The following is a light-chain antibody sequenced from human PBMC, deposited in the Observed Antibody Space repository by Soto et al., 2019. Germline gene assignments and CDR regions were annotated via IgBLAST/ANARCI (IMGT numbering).Light chain of an antibody. Sequence: QAVVTQEPSLTVSPGGTVTLTCGSSTGAVTSGHYPYWFQQKPGQAPRTLIYDTSNKHSWTPARFSGSLLGGKAALTLSGAQPEDEAEYYCSLSYSGARYVFGTGTKATVL. CDR1: TGAVTSGHY. CDR2: DTS. J-gene: IGLJ1*01. V-gene: IGLV7-46*01. CDR3: SLSYSGARYV.